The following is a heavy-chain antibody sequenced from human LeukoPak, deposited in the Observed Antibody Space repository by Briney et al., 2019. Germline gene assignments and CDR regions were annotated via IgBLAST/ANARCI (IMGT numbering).Heavy chain of an antibody. CDR2: ISSSGSTI. V-gene: IGHV3-11*01. CDR3: ARRRDSGSLQHFDY. D-gene: IGHD1-26*01. J-gene: IGHJ4*02. Sequence: GGSLRLSCAASGFTFSDYYMSWIRQAPGKGLEGVSYISSSGSTIYYADSVKGRFTISRDNAKNSLYLQMNSLRAEDTAVYYCARRRDSGSLQHFDYWGQGTLVTVSS. CDR1: GFTFSDYY.